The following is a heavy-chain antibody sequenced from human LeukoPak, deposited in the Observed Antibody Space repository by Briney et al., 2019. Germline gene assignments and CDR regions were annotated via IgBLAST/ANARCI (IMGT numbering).Heavy chain of an antibody. Sequence: SETLSLTCAVYGGSFSGYYWSWIRQPPGKGLEWIGEINHSGSTNYNPSLKSRVTMSVDTSKNQFSLKLSSVTAADTAVYYCARDGRNYYDSSGYPEPFDYWGQGTLVTVSS. CDR2: INHSGST. CDR3: ARDGRNYYDSSGYPEPFDY. CDR1: GGSFSGYY. V-gene: IGHV4-34*01. J-gene: IGHJ4*02. D-gene: IGHD3-22*01.